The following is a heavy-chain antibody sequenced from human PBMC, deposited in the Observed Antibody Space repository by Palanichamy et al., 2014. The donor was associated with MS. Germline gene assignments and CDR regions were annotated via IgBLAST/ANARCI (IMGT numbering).Heavy chain of an antibody. CDR2: IYYTGST. J-gene: IGHJ5*02. D-gene: IGHD3-10*01. V-gene: IGHV4-61*01. CDR3: ARWGSGTLVRGIIANWFDP. CDR1: GGSVSSGSYY. Sequence: QVQLQESGPGLVKPSETLSLTCNVSGGSVSSGSYYWSWIRQPPRKGLEWVGYIYYTGSTNYNPSLKSRVTISVDTSKNQFSLRLSSVTAADTAVYYCARWGSGTLVRGIIANWFDPWGQGTLVTVSS.